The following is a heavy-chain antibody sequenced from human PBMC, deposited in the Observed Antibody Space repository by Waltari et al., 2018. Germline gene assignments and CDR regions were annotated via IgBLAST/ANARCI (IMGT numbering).Heavy chain of an antibody. D-gene: IGHD3-9*01. V-gene: IGHV4-61*02. J-gene: IGHJ6*02. CDR1: GGSISSGSVY. CDR3: ARDEARYYDIMTGGGYYGLDV. CDR2: IFTSGSP. Sequence: QVQLQESGPGLVRPSQTLSLTCTVSGGSISSGSVYWTWIRQPAGKGLEWVGHIFTSGSPKYNPSLKCRVSVSLDTSETQFSLRLSSVTAADTAVYYCARDEARYYDIMTGGGYYGLDVWGQGTTVTVSS.